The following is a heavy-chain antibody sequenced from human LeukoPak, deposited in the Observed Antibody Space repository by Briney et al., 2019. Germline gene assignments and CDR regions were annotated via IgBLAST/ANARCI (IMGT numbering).Heavy chain of an antibody. J-gene: IGHJ5*01. CDR2: ISASGGTT. Sequence: PGGSLRLSCAASGFTFNNYAMSWVRQAPGKGLEWVSAISASGGTTYYADSVKGRFTISRDNSENTLFLQMDGLRAEDTAVYYCAKEPREYCSSTSCPNWFDSWGQGTLVTVSS. CDR1: GFTFNNYA. CDR3: AKEPREYCSSTSCPNWFDS. V-gene: IGHV3-23*01. D-gene: IGHD2-2*01.